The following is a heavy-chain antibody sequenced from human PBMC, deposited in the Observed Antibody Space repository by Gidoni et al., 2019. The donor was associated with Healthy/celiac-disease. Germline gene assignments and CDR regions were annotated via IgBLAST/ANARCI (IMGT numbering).Heavy chain of an antibody. CDR3: ATDILTGYYSGDDAFDI. D-gene: IGHD3-9*01. CDR2: INHSGST. CDR1: GGSFSGYY. Sequence: QVQLQQWGAGLLKPSETLSLTFAVYGGSFSGYYWSWIRQPPGKGLEWIWEINHSGSTNYNPSLKSRVTISVDTSKNQFSLKLSSVTAADTAVYYCATDILTGYYSGDDAFDIWGQGTMVTVSS. J-gene: IGHJ3*02. V-gene: IGHV4-34*01.